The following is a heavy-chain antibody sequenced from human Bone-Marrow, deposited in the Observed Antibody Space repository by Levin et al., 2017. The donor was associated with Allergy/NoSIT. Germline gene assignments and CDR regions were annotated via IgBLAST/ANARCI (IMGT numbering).Heavy chain of an antibody. CDR2: ITPTFGTA. CDR3: ARGNMVQGVDNWLDP. J-gene: IGHJ5*02. V-gene: IGHV1-69*06. Sequence: SVKVSCTASRDTFSNSAVNWVRQAPGQGLEWMGGITPTFGTANYAQKFQGRVTITADRSTNTVYMELSSLRSEDTAVYYCARGNMVQGVDNWLDPWGQGTLVTVSS. D-gene: IGHD3-10*01. CDR1: RDTFSNSA.